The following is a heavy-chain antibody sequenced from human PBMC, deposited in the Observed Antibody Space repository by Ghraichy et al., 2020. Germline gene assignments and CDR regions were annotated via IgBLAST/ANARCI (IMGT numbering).Heavy chain of an antibody. V-gene: IGHV1-69*13. CDR3: AREDRVTRADYYYMDV. J-gene: IGHJ6*03. D-gene: IGHD4-23*01. CDR1: GGTFSSYA. CDR2: IIPIFGTA. Sequence: SVKVSCKASGGTFSSYAISWVRQAPGQGLEWMGGIIPIFGTANYAQKFQGRVTITADESTSTAYMELSSLRSEDTAVYYCAREDRVTRADYYYMDVWGKGTTVTVSS.